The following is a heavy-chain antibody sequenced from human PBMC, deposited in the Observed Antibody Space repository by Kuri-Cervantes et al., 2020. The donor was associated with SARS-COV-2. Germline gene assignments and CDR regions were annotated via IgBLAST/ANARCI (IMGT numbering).Heavy chain of an antibody. V-gene: IGHV3-23*01. Sequence: GESLKISCAASGFTFSSNAMSWVRQAPGKGLEWVSGLSGSGVSTYYAESVQGRFTISRDNSKNPLYLQMNSLRAEDTAVYYCAKYWDSRGYYLFDHWGQGTLVTVSS. CDR3: AKYWDSRGYYLFDH. CDR1: GFTFSSNA. CDR2: LSGSGVST. D-gene: IGHD3-22*01. J-gene: IGHJ4*02.